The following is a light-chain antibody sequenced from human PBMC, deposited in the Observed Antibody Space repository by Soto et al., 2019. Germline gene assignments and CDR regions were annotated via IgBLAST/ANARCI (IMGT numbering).Light chain of an antibody. CDR1: SGHSTYI. CDR3: ETWYSNTHKV. Sequence: QPVLTQSSSASASLGSSVKLTCILSSGHSTYIIAWHQHQPGKAPRFLMTLDRSGSYNRGSGVPDRFSGSSSGADRYLTISNLQVEDDGDYYCETWYSNTHKVFGGGTKVTVL. CDR2: LDRSGSY. J-gene: IGLJ3*02. V-gene: IGLV4-60*02.